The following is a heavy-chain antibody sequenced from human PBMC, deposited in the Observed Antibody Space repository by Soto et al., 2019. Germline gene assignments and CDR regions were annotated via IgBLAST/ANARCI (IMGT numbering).Heavy chain of an antibody. CDR3: TTEQAPRNCSGYACYSGQHGLYV. D-gene: IGHD2-15*01. V-gene: IGHV3-15*01. CDR2: IKSNTDGGTT. CDR1: GFTFKDAW. Sequence: EVQLVESGGGLVKPGGSLKLSCAASGFTFKDAWMNWVRQAPGKGLEWVGRIKSNTDGGTTDYAAPVQGRFSISRDDSKNTLSLQMNSLKVEDTAMYYCTTEQAPRNCSGYACYSGQHGLYVWGQGTAVTVSS. J-gene: IGHJ6*02.